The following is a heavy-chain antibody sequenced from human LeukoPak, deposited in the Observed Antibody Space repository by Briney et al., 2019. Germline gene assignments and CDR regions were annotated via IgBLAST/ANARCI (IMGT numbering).Heavy chain of an antibody. V-gene: IGHV4-61*08. CDR1: GDSISTGGYY. CDR2: IYYSGST. J-gene: IGHJ4*02. Sequence: SQTLSLTCTVSGDSISTGGYYWYWIRQHPGKGLEWIGYIYYSGSTNYSPSLKSRVTLSLDTSKNQFSLKLSSVTAADTAVYYCARDIAAAGSGYFDSWGLGTLVTVSS. CDR3: ARDIAAAGSGYFDS. D-gene: IGHD6-13*01.